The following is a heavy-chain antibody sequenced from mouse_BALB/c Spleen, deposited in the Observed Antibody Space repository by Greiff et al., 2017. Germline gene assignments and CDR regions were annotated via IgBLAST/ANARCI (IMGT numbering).Heavy chain of an antibody. Sequence: VQLQQSGPELVKPGASVKMSCKASGYTFTSYVMHWVKQKPGQGLEWIGYINPYNDGTKYNEKFKGKATLTSDKSSSTAYMELSSLTSEDSAVYYCASVRLGYAMDYWGQGTSVTVSS. J-gene: IGHJ4*01. V-gene: IGHV1-14*01. CDR1: GYTFTSYV. CDR3: ASVRLGYAMDY. CDR2: INPYNDGT. D-gene: IGHD2-13*01.